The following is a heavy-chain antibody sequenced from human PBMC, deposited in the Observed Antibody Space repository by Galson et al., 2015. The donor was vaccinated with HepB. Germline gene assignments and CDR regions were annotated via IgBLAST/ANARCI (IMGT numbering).Heavy chain of an antibody. D-gene: IGHD2-2*01. V-gene: IGHV3-23*01. J-gene: IGHJ4*02. CDR2: ISGSGGST. CDR3: ARDFIVVVPAALDY. Sequence: SLRLSCAASGFTFSSYAMSWVRQAPGKGLEWVSAISGSGGSTYYADSVKGRFTISRDNSKNTLYLQMNSLRAEDTAVYYCARDFIVVVPAALDYWGQGTLVTVSS. CDR1: GFTFSSYA.